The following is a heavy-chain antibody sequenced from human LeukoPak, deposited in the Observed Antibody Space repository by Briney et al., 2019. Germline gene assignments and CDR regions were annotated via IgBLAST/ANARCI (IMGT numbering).Heavy chain of an antibody. V-gene: IGHV1-8*01. CDR2: MNPNSANT. Sequence: ASVKVSCKASGYTFTSYDIHWVRQATGQGFEWMGWMNPNSANTGYAQKFQGRVTMTRNTSIGTAYMELSSLRSEDTAVYYCARSRGRLGWFDPWGQGTLVTVSS. J-gene: IGHJ5*02. D-gene: IGHD3-10*01. CDR1: GYTFTSYD. CDR3: ARSRGRLGWFDP.